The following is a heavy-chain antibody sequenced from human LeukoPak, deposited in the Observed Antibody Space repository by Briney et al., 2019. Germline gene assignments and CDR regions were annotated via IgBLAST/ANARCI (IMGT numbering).Heavy chain of an antibody. CDR3: AKKYSGSYLSDFDS. V-gene: IGHV3-23*01. J-gene: IGHJ4*02. D-gene: IGHD1-26*01. Sequence: GGSLRLSCAASGFTFITYAMTWVRQAPGKGLDWVSTISAGGAGTYYADSVKGRFTLSRDNSKNTVDLQMNSLRAEDTAVYYCAKKYSGSYLSDFDSWGQGTLVTVSS. CDR2: ISAGGAGT. CDR1: GFTFITYA.